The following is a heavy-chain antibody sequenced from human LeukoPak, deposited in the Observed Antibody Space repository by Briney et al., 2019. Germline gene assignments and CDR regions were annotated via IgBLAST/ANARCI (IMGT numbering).Heavy chain of an antibody. CDR1: GASIRSTNW. CDR3: ASFYCSGGSCYQYYSYYYMDV. D-gene: IGHD2-15*01. J-gene: IGHJ6*03. V-gene: IGHV4-4*02. Sequence: SETLSLTRVISGASIRSTNWWSWVRQAPEKGLEWIGEINHSGDTIYNPSLKSRVTMSVDKSKNQFSLKLTSVTAADTAVYYCASFYCSGGSCYQYYSYYYMDVWGKGTTVTISS. CDR2: INHSGDT.